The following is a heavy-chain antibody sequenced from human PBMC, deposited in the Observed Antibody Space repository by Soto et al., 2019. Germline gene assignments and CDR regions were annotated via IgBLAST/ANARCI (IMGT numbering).Heavy chain of an antibody. CDR2: IWYDGSNK. CDR1: GFTFSSYG. V-gene: IGHV3-33*01. Sequence: QVQLVESGGGVVQPGRSLRLSCAASGFTFSSYGMHWVRQAPGKGLEWVAVIWYDGSNKYYADSVKGRFTISRDNSKNTLYLQMNSLRDEDTAVYYCARDFDYWGQGTLVTVSS. CDR3: ARDFDY. J-gene: IGHJ4*02.